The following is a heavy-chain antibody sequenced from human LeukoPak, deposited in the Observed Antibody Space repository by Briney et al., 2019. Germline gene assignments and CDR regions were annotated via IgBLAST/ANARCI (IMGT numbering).Heavy chain of an antibody. D-gene: IGHD1-26*01. CDR3: ARRVGATTAFDY. CDR1: GGTFSSYA. V-gene: IGHV1-69*04. Sequence: SVKVSCKASGGTFSSYAISWVRQAPGQGLEWMGRITPILGIANYAQKFQGRVTITADKSTSTAYMELSSLRSEDTAVYYCARRVGATTAFDYWGQGTLVTVSS. CDR2: ITPILGIA. J-gene: IGHJ4*02.